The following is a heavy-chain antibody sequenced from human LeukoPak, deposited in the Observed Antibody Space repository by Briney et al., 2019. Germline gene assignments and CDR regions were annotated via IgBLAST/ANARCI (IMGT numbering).Heavy chain of an antibody. D-gene: IGHD3-22*01. Sequence: SETLSLTRTVSGGSISSYYWSWIRQPPGKGLEWIGYINNSGNTNYNPSLKSRVTMSVDTSKNQFSLKLSSVTAADTAVYFCARGTMMVGPWGQGTLVTVSS. CDR1: GGSISSYY. CDR3: ARGTMMVGP. CDR2: INNSGNT. V-gene: IGHV4-59*01. J-gene: IGHJ5*02.